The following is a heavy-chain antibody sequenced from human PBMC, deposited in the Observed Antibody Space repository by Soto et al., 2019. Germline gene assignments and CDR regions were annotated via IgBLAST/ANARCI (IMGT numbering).Heavy chain of an antibody. D-gene: IGHD3-22*01. J-gene: IGHJ5*02. CDR2: IYYSGST. Sequence: SSETLSLTCTVSGGSISSYYWSWIRQPPGKGLEWIGYIYYSGSTNYNPSLKSRVTISVDTSKNQFSLKLSSVTAADTAVYYCARDSWGDYYDSSGYSHTYNWFDPWGQGTLVTVSS. CDR3: ARDSWGDYYDSSGYSHTYNWFDP. CDR1: GGSISSYY. V-gene: IGHV4-59*01.